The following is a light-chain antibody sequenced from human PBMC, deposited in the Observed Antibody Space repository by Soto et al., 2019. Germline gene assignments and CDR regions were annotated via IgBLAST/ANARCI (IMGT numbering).Light chain of an antibody. J-gene: IGKJ2*01. Sequence: DIQMTQSPSSLSASIGDRVTITCRASQSISSYLNWFQQKPGEAPKLLIQAASSLQSGVPSRFSGSGSGTDFTLTINSLQPEDFAVYYCQQSSSAPVTFGQGTKL. V-gene: IGKV1-39*01. CDR2: AAS. CDR3: QQSSSAPVT. CDR1: QSISSY.